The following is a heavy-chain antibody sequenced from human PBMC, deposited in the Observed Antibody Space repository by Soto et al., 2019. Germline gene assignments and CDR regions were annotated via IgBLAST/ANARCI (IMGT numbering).Heavy chain of an antibody. J-gene: IGHJ6*02. CDR2: IYYSGST. D-gene: IGHD3-22*01. CDR3: ARGERSYYYDSSGYATYYYHGMDV. V-gene: IGHV4-30-4*01. Sequence: SETLSLTCTVSGGSISSGDYYWSWIRQPPGKGLEWIGYIYYSGSTYYNPSLKSRVTISVDTSKNQFSLKLSSVTAADTAVYYCARGERSYYYDSSGYATYYYHGMDVWGQGTTVTVSS. CDR1: GGSISSGDYY.